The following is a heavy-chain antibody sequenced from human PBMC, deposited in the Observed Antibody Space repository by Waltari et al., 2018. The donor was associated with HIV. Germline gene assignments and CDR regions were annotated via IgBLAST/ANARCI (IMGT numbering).Heavy chain of an antibody. J-gene: IGHJ5*02. D-gene: IGHD3-22*01. Sequence: QVQLVQSGAEVKKPGSSVKVSCKASGGTFSSYAISWVRQAPGQGLEWMGRIIPILGIANYAQKFQGRVTITADKSTSTAYMELSSLRSEDTAVYYCAREKKYYYDSSEGFWFDPWGQGTLVTVSS. CDR1: GGTFSSYA. CDR2: IIPILGIA. CDR3: AREKKYYYDSSEGFWFDP. V-gene: IGHV1-69*04.